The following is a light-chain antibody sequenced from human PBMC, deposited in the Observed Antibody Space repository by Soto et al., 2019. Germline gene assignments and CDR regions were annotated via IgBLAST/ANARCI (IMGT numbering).Light chain of an antibody. V-gene: IGKV3-11*01. CDR1: QSVRTY. J-gene: IGKJ5*01. CDR2: DAS. Sequence: EIVLTQSPVTLSLSPGERATLSFRASQSVRTYLSWYQVKPGQAPRLLIYDASRRASGVPARFSGSGSGTDFTLPISSLEPEDFALYYCQQRSNWPITFGQGTRLEIK. CDR3: QQRSNWPIT.